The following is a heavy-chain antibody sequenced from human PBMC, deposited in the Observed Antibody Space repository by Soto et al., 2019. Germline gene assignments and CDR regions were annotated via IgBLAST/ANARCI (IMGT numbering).Heavy chain of an antibody. D-gene: IGHD4-17*01. CDR2: INSDGSTV. Sequence: LRLSWASSGFTVSSYWMHWVRPAPGKGLVWVSRINSDGSTVAYADSAKGRFTISRDNAKNTLYLEMSSLRAEDTAVYYCVRDPSTVDRRLESWGQGTLVTSPQ. J-gene: IGHJ4*02. V-gene: IGHV3-74*01. CDR3: VRDPSTVDRRLES. CDR1: GFTVSSYW.